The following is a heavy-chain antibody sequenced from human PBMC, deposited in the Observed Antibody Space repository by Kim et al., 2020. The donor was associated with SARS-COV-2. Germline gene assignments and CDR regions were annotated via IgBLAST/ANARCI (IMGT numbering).Heavy chain of an antibody. CDR3: SRVEATYYDNAGPGGY. CDR1: GFTFSSYS. D-gene: IGHD3-22*01. J-gene: IGHJ1*01. CDR2: ITSSSATI. V-gene: IGHV3-48*02. Sequence: GGSLRLSCAASGFTFSSYSMNWVRQAPGKGLEWISFITSSSATIYYADSVKGRFTISRDNAKDSLYLQMNSLRDEDTAVYYCSRVEATYYDNAGPGGYWGQGTLVTVFS.